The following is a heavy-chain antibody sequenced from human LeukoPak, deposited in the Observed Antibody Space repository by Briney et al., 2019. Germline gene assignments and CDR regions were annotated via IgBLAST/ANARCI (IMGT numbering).Heavy chain of an antibody. D-gene: IGHD3-16*01. CDR2: ISWNSGSI. CDR3: AKGWGSHGPDY. V-gene: IGHV3-9*01. J-gene: IGHJ4*02. CDR1: GFTFDDYA. Sequence: GGSLRLSCAASGFTFDDYAMHWVRHAPGKGLEWVSGISWNSGSIGYADSVKGRFTISRDNAKNSLYLQMNSLRAEDTALYYCAKGWGSHGPDYWGQGTLVTVSS.